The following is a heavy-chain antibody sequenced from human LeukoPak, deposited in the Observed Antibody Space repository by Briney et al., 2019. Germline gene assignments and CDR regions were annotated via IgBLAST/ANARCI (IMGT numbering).Heavy chain of an antibody. CDR3: ARETARRVDY. CDR2: INPSGGST. Sequence: GASVKVSYKASGYTFASYYMHWVRQAPGQGLEWMGIINPSGGSTSYAQKFQGRVTMTRDMSTSTVYMELSSLRSEDTAVYYCARETARRVDYWGQGTLVTVSS. CDR1: GYTFASYY. J-gene: IGHJ4*02. D-gene: IGHD6-6*01. V-gene: IGHV1-46*01.